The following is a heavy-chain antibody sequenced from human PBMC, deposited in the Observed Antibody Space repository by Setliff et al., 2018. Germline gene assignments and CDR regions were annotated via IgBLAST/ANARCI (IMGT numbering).Heavy chain of an antibody. CDR3: ARDRVVVLAGRRGFYFDY. CDR2: ISYSGIT. D-gene: IGHD2-15*01. V-gene: IGHV4-59*02. Sequence: PSETLSLTCNVSGASVSSHYWDWIRQPPGKGLEWIGFISYSGITTYNVSLKSRVSISVDTSKNQLSLKLSSVTAADTAVYYCARDRVVVLAGRRGFYFDYWGQGTLVTVSS. J-gene: IGHJ4*02. CDR1: GASVSSHY.